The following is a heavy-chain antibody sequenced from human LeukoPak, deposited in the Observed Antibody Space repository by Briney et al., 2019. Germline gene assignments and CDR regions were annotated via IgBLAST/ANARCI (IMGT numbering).Heavy chain of an antibody. D-gene: IGHD6-19*01. CDR1: GFTFSSYE. Sequence: TGGSLRLSCAASGFTFSSYEMNWFRQAPGKGLEWVSYISSSGSTIYYADSVKGRFTISRDNAKNSLYLQMNSLRAEDTAVYYCARGGDGGWYAYWGQGALVTVSS. V-gene: IGHV3-48*03. CDR3: ARGGDGGWYAY. J-gene: IGHJ4*02. CDR2: ISSSGSTI.